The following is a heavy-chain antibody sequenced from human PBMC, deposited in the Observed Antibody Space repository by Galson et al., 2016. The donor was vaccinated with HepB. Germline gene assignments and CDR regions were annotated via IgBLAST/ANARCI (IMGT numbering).Heavy chain of an antibody. D-gene: IGHD2-2*01. Sequence: SLRLSCAASGFTFSNYDMSWVRQAPGKGLEWVSSISGSGDTTYDADAVRGRFTISRDNSRNTLSLQMDSLRAEDSAIYYCAKGNIVQVPAAPYAWGQGALVTVSS. CDR2: ISGSGDTT. V-gene: IGHV3-23*01. CDR3: AKGNIVQVPAAPYA. CDR1: GFTFSNYD. J-gene: IGHJ5*02.